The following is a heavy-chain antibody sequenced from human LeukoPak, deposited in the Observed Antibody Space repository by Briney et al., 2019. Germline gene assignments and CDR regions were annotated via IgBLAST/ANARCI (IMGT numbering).Heavy chain of an antibody. CDR1: GGTFNRHA. D-gene: IGHD3-22*01. CDR2: IIPIIGTV. CDR3: ARQITMIEEGAFDI. J-gene: IGHJ3*02. Sequence: GASVKVSCKASGGTFNRHAISWVRQAPGQGLEWMGGIIPIIGTVNYAQKFQGRVTITADESTSTAYMELSSLRSEDTAVYYCARQITMIEEGAFDIWGQGTMVTVSS. V-gene: IGHV1-69*13.